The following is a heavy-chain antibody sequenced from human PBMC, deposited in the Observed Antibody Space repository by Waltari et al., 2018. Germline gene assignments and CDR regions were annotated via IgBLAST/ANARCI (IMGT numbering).Heavy chain of an antibody. CDR2: INHSGST. D-gene: IGHD6-13*01. CDR1: GGSFSGYY. CDR3: ARGITIPGIAEDNWFDP. V-gene: IGHV4-34*01. J-gene: IGHJ5*02. Sequence: QVQLQQWGAGLLKPSETLSLTCAVHGGSFSGYYWSWIRPPPGKGLEWIGEINHSGSTNYNPSLKSRVTISVDTSKNQFSLKLSSVTAADTAVYYCARGITIPGIAEDNWFDPWGQGTLVTVSS.